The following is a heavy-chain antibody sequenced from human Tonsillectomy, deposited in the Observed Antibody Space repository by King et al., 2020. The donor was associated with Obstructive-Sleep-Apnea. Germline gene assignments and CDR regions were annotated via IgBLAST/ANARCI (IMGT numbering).Heavy chain of an antibody. CDR2: IQYDGTNK. V-gene: IGHV3-30*02. J-gene: IGHJ4*02. CDR3: AKELRN. Sequence: VQLVESGGGVVQPGRSLRLSCAASGFTFSSFGMHWVRQAPGKGLKWVAFIQYDGTNKYYADSVKGRFTISRDSSKNTLYLQMNSLRAEDTAVYYCAKELRNWGQGTLVTVSS. CDR1: GFTFSSFG.